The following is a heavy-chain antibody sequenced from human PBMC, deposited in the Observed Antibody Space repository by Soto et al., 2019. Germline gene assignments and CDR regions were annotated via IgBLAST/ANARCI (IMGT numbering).Heavy chain of an antibody. CDR2: IYYSGST. CDR1: GGSISSYY. J-gene: IGHJ4*02. Sequence: QVQLQESGPGLVKPSETLSLTCTVSGGSISSYYWSWIRQPPEKGLERIGYIYYSGSTNYNPSLTIRVTIAVDTSKNQFSLKLSSVTAADTAVYYCARGRSDFDYWGQGALVTVSS. CDR3: ARGRSDFDY. V-gene: IGHV4-59*08.